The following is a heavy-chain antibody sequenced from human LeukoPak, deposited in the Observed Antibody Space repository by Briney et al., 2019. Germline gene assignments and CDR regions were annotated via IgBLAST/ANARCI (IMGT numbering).Heavy chain of an antibody. D-gene: IGHD3-3*01. CDR3: AKDRTIFGVVIYYFDY. Sequence: GGSLRLSCVASGFTFSSYGMHWVRQAPGKGLEWVAVISYDGSNKYYADSVKGRFTISRDNSKNTLYLQMNSLRAEDTAVYYCAKDRTIFGVVIYYFDYWGQGTLVTVSS. V-gene: IGHV3-30*12. J-gene: IGHJ4*02. CDR2: ISYDGSNK. CDR1: GFTFSSYG.